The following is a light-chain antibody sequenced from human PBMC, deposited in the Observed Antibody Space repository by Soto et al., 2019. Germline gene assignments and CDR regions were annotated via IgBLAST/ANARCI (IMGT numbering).Light chain of an antibody. CDR2: QDN. CDR1: SGSIASSY. J-gene: IGLJ3*02. CDR3: QSYDSGNLWV. V-gene: IGLV6-57*01. Sequence: NFMLTQPHSVSESPGKTVTISCTRSSGSIASSYVQWYQQRPGSSPTTVIYQDNQRPSGVPDRFSGSIDSSSNSASLTISGLKTDDEADYYCQSYDSGNLWVFGGGTKLTVL.